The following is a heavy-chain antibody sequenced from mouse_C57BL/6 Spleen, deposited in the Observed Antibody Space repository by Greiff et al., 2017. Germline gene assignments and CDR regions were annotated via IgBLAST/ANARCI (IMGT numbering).Heavy chain of an antibody. CDR3: TYDGYNYYAMDY. D-gene: IGHD2-3*01. Sequence: QVQLQQSGAELVRPGASVTLSCKASGYTFTDYEMHWVKQTPVHGLEWIGAIDPETGGTAYNQKFKGKAILTADKSSSTAYMELRSLTSEDSAVYYCTYDGYNYYAMDYWGQGTSVTVSS. CDR1: GYTFTDYE. V-gene: IGHV1-15*01. J-gene: IGHJ4*01. CDR2: IDPETGGT.